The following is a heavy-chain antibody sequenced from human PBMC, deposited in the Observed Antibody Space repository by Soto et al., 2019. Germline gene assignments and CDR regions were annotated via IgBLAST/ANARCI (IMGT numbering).Heavy chain of an antibody. CDR2: ISYDGGSK. CDR1: GFTFSTYG. Sequence: QVQLVESGGGVVQPGKSLRLSCAASGFTFSTYGIHWVRQAPGKRLEWVALISYDGGSKYYGDSVKGRFIISRDNSHNTVSLQMNSLRADDTAVYFCAKEQLAMTVVVADYFDSWGQGTLVTVSS. CDR3: AKEQLAMTVVVADYFDS. D-gene: IGHD3-22*01. V-gene: IGHV3-30*18. J-gene: IGHJ4*02.